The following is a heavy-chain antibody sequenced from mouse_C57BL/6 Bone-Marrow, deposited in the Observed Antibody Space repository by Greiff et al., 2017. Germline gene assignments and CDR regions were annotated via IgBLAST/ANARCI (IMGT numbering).Heavy chain of an antibody. V-gene: IGHV1-64*01. CDR2: IHPNSGST. D-gene: IGHD1-1*01. Sequence: QVQLQQPGAELVKPGASVKLSCKASGYTFTSYWMHWVKQRPGQGLEWIGMIHPNSGSTNYNEKFKSKATLTVDKSSSTAYMQLSSLTSEDSAVYYCAREGIYYYGSCAMDYWGQGTSVTVSS. J-gene: IGHJ4*01. CDR1: GYTFTSYW. CDR3: AREGIYYYGSCAMDY.